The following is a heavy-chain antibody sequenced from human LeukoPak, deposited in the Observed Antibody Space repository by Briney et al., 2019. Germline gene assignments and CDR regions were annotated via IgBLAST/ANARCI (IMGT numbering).Heavy chain of an antibody. D-gene: IGHD6-19*01. CDR3: ARDNFAFSSG. V-gene: IGHV3-21*01. CDR2: ISSSSGYI. J-gene: IGHJ4*02. CDR1: GFTFSSYS. Sequence: GGSLRLSCAASGFTFSSYSMNWVRQAPGKGLEWVSSISSSSGYIYYADSVKGRFTISRDNAKNSLYLQMNSLRAEDTAVYYCARDNFAFSSGWGQGTLVTVSP.